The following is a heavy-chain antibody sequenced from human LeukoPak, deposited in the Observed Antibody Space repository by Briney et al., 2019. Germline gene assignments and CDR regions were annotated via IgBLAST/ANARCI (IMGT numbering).Heavy chain of an antibody. J-gene: IGHJ4*02. CDR2: ISGSGGGT. Sequence: GGSLRLSCAASGFTFSSYAMSWVRQAPGKGLEWVSVISGSGGGTYYADSVKGRFTISRDNAKNSLYLQMNSLRAEDTAVYYCARDPPLVAGSFDYWGQGTLVAVSS. D-gene: IGHD2-15*01. V-gene: IGHV3-23*01. CDR1: GFTFSSYA. CDR3: ARDPPLVAGSFDY.